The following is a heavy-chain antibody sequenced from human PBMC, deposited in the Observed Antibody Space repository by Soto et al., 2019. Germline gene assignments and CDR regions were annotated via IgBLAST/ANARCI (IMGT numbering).Heavy chain of an antibody. Sequence: PSETLSLTCNISGASITSRNYYWGWIRQAPGKGLEWIGSIYFSGRTHYNPSLKSRLTMSVDTSKNHFSLRLTSVTAADTALYSCARLRCSGGSCPYYFDYWGLGILVTVSS. CDR3: ARLRCSGGSCPYYFDY. CDR2: IYFSGRT. V-gene: IGHV4-39*02. CDR1: GASITSRNYY. J-gene: IGHJ4*02. D-gene: IGHD2-15*01.